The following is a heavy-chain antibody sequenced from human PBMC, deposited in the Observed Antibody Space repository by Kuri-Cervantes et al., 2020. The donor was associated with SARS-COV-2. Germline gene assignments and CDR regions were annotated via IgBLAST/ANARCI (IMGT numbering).Heavy chain of an antibody. D-gene: IGHD2-15*01. V-gene: IGHV3-21*04. J-gene: IGHJ4*02. CDR3: AKDRVYCSGGSCPLYY. CDR1: GFTFSSYS. Sequence: GESLKISCAASGFTFSSYSMNWVRQAPGKGLEWVSSISSSSSYTYYADSVKGRFTISRDNSKNTLYLQMNSLRAEDTAVYYCAKDRVYCSGGSCPLYYWGQGTLVTVSS. CDR2: ISSSSSYT.